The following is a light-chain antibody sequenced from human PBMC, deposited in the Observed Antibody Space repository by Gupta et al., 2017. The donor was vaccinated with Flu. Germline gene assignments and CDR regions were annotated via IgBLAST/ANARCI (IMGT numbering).Light chain of an antibody. V-gene: IGLV3-21*02. CDR1: NIGSKS. J-gene: IGLJ3*02. CDR2: ENR. Sequence: SYVLTQPPSVSVAPGQTATITCGGDNIGSKSAHWYQKKQGQAHVLVCDENRDRPSRITERLAGYNAGKTAKRSISRVEAGDEADYSGPVWDSSSGEQVFGGGTTLTVL. CDR3: PVWDSSSGEQV.